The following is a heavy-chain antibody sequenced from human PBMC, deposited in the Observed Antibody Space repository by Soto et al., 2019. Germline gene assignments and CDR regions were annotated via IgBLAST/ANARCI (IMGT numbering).Heavy chain of an antibody. Sequence: EVQLVESGGGLVQPGGSLRLSCAASGFTVSSNYMSWVRQAPGKGLEWVSVIYSGGSTYYADSVKGRFTISRDNSKNTLYLQMTSLRAEDTAVYYCARFPCSGASCSAGPYDYWGQGTLVTVSS. CDR1: GFTVSSNY. CDR3: ARFPCSGASCSAGPYDY. J-gene: IGHJ4*02. V-gene: IGHV3-66*01. D-gene: IGHD2-15*01. CDR2: IYSGGST.